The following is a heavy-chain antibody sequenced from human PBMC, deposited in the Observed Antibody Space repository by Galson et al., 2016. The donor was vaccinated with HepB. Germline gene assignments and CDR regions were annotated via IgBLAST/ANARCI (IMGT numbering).Heavy chain of an antibody. CDR1: GASISSGDYY. V-gene: IGHV4-30-4*01. J-gene: IGHJ4*02. Sequence: TLSLTCTVSGASISSGDYYWSWIRQPPGKGLEWIGYIHYSGSTYYNPSLKSRVTISVDTSKNQFSLNLSSVTAADTALYYCARETGYYGSGTYSGYFDYWGQGTLVTVSS. CDR2: IHYSGST. CDR3: ARETGYYGSGTYSGYFDY. D-gene: IGHD3-10*01.